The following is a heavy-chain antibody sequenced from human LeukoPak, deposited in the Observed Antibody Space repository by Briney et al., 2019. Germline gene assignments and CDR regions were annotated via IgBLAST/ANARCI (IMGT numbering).Heavy chain of an antibody. CDR1: GGSISSGSYY. D-gene: IGHD3-22*01. J-gene: IGHJ3*02. CDR2: IYTSGST. CDR3: ARAAPDYYDSSGYYQTAFDI. Sequence: SETLSLTCTVSGGSISSGSYYWSWIRQPAGKGLEWIVRIYTSGSTNYNPSLKSRVTISVDTSKNQFSLKLSSVTAADPAVYYCARAAPDYYDSSGYYQTAFDIWGQGTMVTVSS. V-gene: IGHV4-61*02.